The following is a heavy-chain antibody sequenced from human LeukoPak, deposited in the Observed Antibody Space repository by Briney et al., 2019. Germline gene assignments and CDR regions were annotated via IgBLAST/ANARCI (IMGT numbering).Heavy chain of an antibody. V-gene: IGHV3-30-3*01. J-gene: IGHJ4*02. CDR2: TSSDLNVK. Sequence: GGSLRLSCAASGFTFRNYVIHWVRQDPGKGLEWVAVTSSDLNVKLYADSVKGRFTISRDNSRSNLYLQMNSLRPEDTAIYYCAREGYYGSGSPPSLYFDYWGQGTLVTVSS. CDR3: AREGYYGSGSPPSLYFDY. CDR1: GFTFRNYV. D-gene: IGHD3-10*01.